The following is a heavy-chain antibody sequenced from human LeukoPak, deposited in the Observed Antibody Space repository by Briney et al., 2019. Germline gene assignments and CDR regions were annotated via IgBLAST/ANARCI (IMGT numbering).Heavy chain of an antibody. J-gene: IGHJ5*02. CDR1: GDSISSSVYY. CDR2: IYYSGIT. V-gene: IGHV4-39*07. D-gene: IGHD2-15*01. Sequence: SETLSLTCTVSGDSISSSVYYWGWIRQPPGKGLQWIGSIYYSGITYYNPSLKSRLTISVDTSKNQFSLKLSSVTAADTAVYYCATILGVYCSGGSCHSYSPFDPWGQGTLVTVSS. CDR3: ATILGVYCSGGSCHSYSPFDP.